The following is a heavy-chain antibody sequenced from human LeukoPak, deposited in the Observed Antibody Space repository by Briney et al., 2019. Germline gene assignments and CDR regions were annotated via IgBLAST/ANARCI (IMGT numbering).Heavy chain of an antibody. J-gene: IGHJ4*02. CDR1: GYTFTGYY. CDR2: INPNSGGT. D-gene: IGHD6-13*01. CDR3: ARDQAIGGSWYPNFDY. Sequence: ASGKVCCKASGYTFTGYYIHWVRQAPGQGLEWMGWINPNSGGTNYEQKFQGRVTMTRDTSISTAYMELSRLRSDDTAVYYCARDQAIGGSWYPNFDYWGQGTLVTVSS. V-gene: IGHV1-2*02.